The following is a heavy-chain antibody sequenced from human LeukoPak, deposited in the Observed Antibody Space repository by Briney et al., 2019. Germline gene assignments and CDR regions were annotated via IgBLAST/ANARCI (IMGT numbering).Heavy chain of an antibody. D-gene: IGHD1-14*01. CDR1: GFTVSSSY. CDR3: ARDEGTFPFYHPVDY. J-gene: IGHJ4*02. V-gene: IGHV3-64*01. Sequence: PGGSLRLSCAASGFTVSSSYMSWVRQAPGKGLEWVSAISGSGGSTYYANSVKGRFTISRDNSKNTLYLQMGSLRADDMAVYYCARDEGTFPFYHPVDYWGQGTLVTVSS. CDR2: ISGSGGST.